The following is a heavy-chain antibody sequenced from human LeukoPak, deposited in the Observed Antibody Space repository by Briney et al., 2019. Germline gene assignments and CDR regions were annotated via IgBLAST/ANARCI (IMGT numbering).Heavy chain of an antibody. CDR1: GYSFTGYY. J-gene: IGHJ4*02. CDR3: ARAGGYCGRISCPYYFDY. D-gene: IGHD2-15*01. Sequence: ASVTVSFKASGYSFTGYYIHWVRQATGQGREWMGWMNPNSGNTGYAQKFQGRVTMTRNTSISTAYMELSSLRSEDTAVYYCARAGGYCGRISCPYYFDYWGQGSLVAVSS. V-gene: IGHV1-8*02. CDR2: MNPNSGNT.